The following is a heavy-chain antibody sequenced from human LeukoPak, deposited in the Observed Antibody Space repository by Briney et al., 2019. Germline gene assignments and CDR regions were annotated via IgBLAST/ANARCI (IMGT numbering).Heavy chain of an antibody. CDR3: ARRRDEGFDI. J-gene: IGHJ3*02. CDR2: INPSGGAT. V-gene: IGHV1-46*01. Sequence: ASVKVSCKASGYTFSYYYLHWVRQAPGQGLEWMGIINPSGGATNYAQKFQGKVTLTRDTSTGIVYMELSSLISEDTAVYYCARRRDEGFDIWGQGTLVTVSS. CDR1: GYTFSYYY.